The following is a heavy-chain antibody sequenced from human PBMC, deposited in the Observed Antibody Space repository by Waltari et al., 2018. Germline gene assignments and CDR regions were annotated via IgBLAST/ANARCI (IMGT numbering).Heavy chain of an antibody. V-gene: IGHV4-34*01. D-gene: IGHD3-3*01. J-gene: IGHJ4*02. CDR3: ARGGITIFGVVIQYFDY. Sequence: QVQLQQWGAGLLKPSETLSLTCAVVGGAFCGYSWSWIRQPPGKGLEWMGEIKHSGSTNYNPSLKSRVTLSVDTSKHQFSLKLSSVTAADTAVYYCARGGITIFGVVIQYFDYWGQGTLVTVSS. CDR2: IKHSGST. CDR1: GGAFCGYS.